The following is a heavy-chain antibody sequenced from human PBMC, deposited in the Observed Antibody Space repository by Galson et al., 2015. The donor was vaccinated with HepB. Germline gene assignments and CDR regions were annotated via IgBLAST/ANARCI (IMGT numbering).Heavy chain of an antibody. CDR2: ISSSSSYT. V-gene: IGHV3-11*06. CDR1: GFTFSDYY. CDR3: ARDMGKQLANNWFDP. J-gene: IGHJ5*02. D-gene: IGHD6-13*01. Sequence: SLRLSCAASGFTFSDYYMSWIRQAPGKGLEWVSYISSSSSYTNYADSVKGRFTISRDNAKNSLYLQMNSLRAEDTAVYYCARDMGKQLANNWFDPWGQGTLVTVSS.